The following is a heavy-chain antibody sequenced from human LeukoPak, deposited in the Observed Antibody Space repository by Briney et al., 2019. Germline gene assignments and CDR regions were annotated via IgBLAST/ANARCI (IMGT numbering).Heavy chain of an antibody. CDR1: GYSISSGYY. CDR3: ARERGSVVVVAATTSWFDP. D-gene: IGHD2-15*01. Sequence: NPSETLSLTCTASGYSISSGYYWGWIRQPPGKGREWIGSIYHSGSTYYNPSLKSRVTITVDTSKNQFSLKLSSVTAADTAVYYCARERGSVVVVAATTSWFDPWGQGTLVTVSS. CDR2: IYHSGST. V-gene: IGHV4-38-2*02. J-gene: IGHJ5*02.